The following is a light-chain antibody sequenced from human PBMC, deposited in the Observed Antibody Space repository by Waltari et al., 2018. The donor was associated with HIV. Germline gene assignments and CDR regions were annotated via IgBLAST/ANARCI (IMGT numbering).Light chain of an antibody. CDR2: RHN. CDR3: AAWDDSLSGPV. V-gene: IGLV1-47*01. J-gene: IGLJ3*02. CDR1: SSNIGNNS. Sequence: QSVLTQPPSASGTPGPRVTISCSGSSSNIGNNSVSWYQQLPGTAPKLLIYRHNQRPSGVPDRFSGSKSGTSASLAISGLRSEDEADYYCAAWDDSLSGPVFGGGTKLTVL.